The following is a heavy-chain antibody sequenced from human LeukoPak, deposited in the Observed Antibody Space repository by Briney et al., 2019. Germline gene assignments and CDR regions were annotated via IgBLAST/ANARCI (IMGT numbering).Heavy chain of an antibody. CDR2: IKSKTDGGTT. D-gene: IGHD3-10*01. CDR1: GFTFGDYA. Sequence: SGGSLRLSCTASGFTFGDYAMSWVRQAPGKGLEWVGRIKSKTDGGTTDYAAPVKGRFTISRDDSKNTLYLQMNSLKTEDTAVYYCTTRYGSGRTFDYWGQGTLVTVSS. J-gene: IGHJ4*02. CDR3: TTRYGSGRTFDY. V-gene: IGHV3-15*01.